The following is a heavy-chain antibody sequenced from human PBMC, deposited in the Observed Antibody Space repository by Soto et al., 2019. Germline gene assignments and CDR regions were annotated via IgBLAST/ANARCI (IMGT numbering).Heavy chain of an antibody. J-gene: IGHJ5*02. CDR3: ASSPPLYGDLNWFDP. Sequence: GGSLRLSCAASGFTFSSYSMNWVRQAPGKGLEWVSSISSSSSYIYYADSVKGRFTISRDNAKNSLYLQMNSLRAEDTAVYYCASSPPLYGDLNWFDPWGQGTLVTVPS. V-gene: IGHV3-21*01. CDR1: GFTFSSYS. D-gene: IGHD4-17*01. CDR2: ISSSSSYI.